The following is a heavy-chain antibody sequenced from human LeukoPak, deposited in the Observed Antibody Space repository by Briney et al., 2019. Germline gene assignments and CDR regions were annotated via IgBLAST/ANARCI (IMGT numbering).Heavy chain of an antibody. CDR2: ISGSGGGT. J-gene: IGHJ4*02. D-gene: IGHD3-9*01. Sequence: GGSLRLSCAASGFTSSSYAMSWVRQAPGKGLEWVSAISGSGGGTYYADSVRGRFTISRDDSKNTLYLQLNSLRAEDTAVYYCATDLILTGYYSGDYWGQGTPVTVSS. CDR1: GFTSSSYA. V-gene: IGHV3-23*01. CDR3: ATDLILTGYYSGDY.